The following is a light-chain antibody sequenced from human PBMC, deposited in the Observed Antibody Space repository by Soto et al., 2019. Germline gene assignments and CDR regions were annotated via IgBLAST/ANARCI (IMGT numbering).Light chain of an antibody. Sequence: EIVLTQSPGTLSLSPGERATLSCRASQSVSSSYLAWYQQKPGQAPRLLIYGASSRATGIPDRFSGSGSGTDFTRTISRLEPEDFAVYYCQQYGSSLSLSTFGQGTKLEIK. CDR1: QSVSSSY. CDR2: GAS. V-gene: IGKV3-20*01. CDR3: QQYGSSLSLST. J-gene: IGKJ2*01.